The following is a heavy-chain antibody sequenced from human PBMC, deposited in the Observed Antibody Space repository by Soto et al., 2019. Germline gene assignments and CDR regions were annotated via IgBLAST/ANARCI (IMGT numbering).Heavy chain of an antibody. CDR2: IKQDGSEK. CDR1: GFTFSSYW. D-gene: IGHD2-2*01. J-gene: IGHJ4*02. Sequence: GGSLRLSCAASGFTFSSYWMSWVRQAPGKGLEWVANIKQDGSEKYYVDSVKGRFTISRDNAKNSLYLQMNSLRAEDTAVYYCARDDSEDIVVVPAAMGGDYWGQGTLVTVSS. V-gene: IGHV3-7*01. CDR3: ARDDSEDIVVVPAAMGGDY.